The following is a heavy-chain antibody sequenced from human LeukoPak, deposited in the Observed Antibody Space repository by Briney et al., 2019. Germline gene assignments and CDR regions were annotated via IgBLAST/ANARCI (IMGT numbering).Heavy chain of an antibody. V-gene: IGHV1-18*01. CDR2: ISAYNGNT. CDR1: GYTFTSYG. Sequence: ASVKVSCKASGYTFTSYGISWVRQAPGQGVEWMGWISAYNGNTNYAQKLQGRVTMTTDTSTSTAYMELRSLRSDDTAVYYCARGWGGSLMWGYYGMDVWGQGTTVTVSS. J-gene: IGHJ6*02. D-gene: IGHD3-16*01. CDR3: ARGWGGSLMWGYYGMDV.